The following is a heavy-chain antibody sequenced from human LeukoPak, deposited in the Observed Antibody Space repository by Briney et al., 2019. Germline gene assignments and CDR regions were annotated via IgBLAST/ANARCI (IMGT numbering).Heavy chain of an antibody. CDR1: GGSISSSSYY. CDR3: ARKMTTVHAFDI. V-gene: IGHV4-39*01. D-gene: IGHD4-17*01. Sequence: SETLSLTCTVSGGSISSSSYYWGWIRQPPGKGLEWIGSIYYSGSTYYNPSLKSRVTISVDTSKNQFSLKLSSATAADTAVYYCARKMTTVHAFDIWGQGTMVTVSS. CDR2: IYYSGST. J-gene: IGHJ3*02.